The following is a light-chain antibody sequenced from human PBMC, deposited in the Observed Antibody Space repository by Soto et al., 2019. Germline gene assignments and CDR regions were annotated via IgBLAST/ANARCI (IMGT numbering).Light chain of an antibody. J-gene: IGKJ2*01. V-gene: IGKV1-8*01. CDR2: AAS. CDR1: QGISSY. Sequence: AIRMTQSPSSLSASTGDRVTITCRASQGISSYLAWYQQKPGKAPKLLIYAASTLQSGVPSRFSGSGSGTDFTLTISCLQSEDLATYYCQQYDSYPNTFGQGTKLEIK. CDR3: QQYDSYPNT.